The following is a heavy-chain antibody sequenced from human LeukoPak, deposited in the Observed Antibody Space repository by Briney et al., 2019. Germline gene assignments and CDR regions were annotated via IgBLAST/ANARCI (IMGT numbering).Heavy chain of an antibody. CDR1: AFSFRNYA. D-gene: IGHD7-27*01. J-gene: IGHJ4*02. CDR3: AKDRYNWGSPLFDY. V-gene: IGHV3-23*01. Sequence: GGSLRLSCAASAFSFRNYAMSWVRQAPGKGLEWVSAISGSGGSTYYADSVKGRFTISRDNSKNTLYLQMNSLRAEDTAVYYCAKDRYNWGSPLFDYWGQGTLVTVSS. CDR2: ISGSGGST.